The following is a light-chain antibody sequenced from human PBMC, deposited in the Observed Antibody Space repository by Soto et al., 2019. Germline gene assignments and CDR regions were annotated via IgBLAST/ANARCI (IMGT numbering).Light chain of an antibody. CDR3: KQANSSPS. CDR1: QGHLTW. Sequence: DMQLIPSPCSLSASVGEAVTMCCRASQGHLTWLGWYQQRPGKAPKLLIYDASSLQSGVPSRFSGSGSATNFTLTISGLKPEDSETYFCKQANSSPSFGPGTRLEIK. J-gene: IGKJ5*01. V-gene: IGKV1D-12*01. CDR2: DAS.